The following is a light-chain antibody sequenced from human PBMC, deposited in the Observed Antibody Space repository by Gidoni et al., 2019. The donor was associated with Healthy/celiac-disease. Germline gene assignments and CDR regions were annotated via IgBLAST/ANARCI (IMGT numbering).Light chain of an antibody. J-gene: IGKJ1*01. CDR3: QQYGSSPWT. Sequence: EIVLTHSPGTLSLSPGERATLSCRASQIVSSSYLAWYQQKPGQAPRLLIYGASSRATGIPDRFSGSGSGTDFTLTISRLEPEDVAVYYCQQYGSSPWTFGQGTKVEIK. V-gene: IGKV3-20*01. CDR1: QIVSSSY. CDR2: GAS.